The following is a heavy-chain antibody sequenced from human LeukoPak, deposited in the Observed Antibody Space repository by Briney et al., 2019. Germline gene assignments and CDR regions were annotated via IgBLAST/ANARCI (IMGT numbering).Heavy chain of an antibody. CDR1: GGSISISSYY. J-gene: IGHJ4*02. Sequence: SETLSLTCTVSGGSISISSYYWGWIRQPPGKGLEWIGTIYYSGSTYYNPSLKSRVSLSVDTSKKQFSLKLSSVTAADTAVYYCARDRIAAAGTEYWGQGTLVTVSS. CDR2: IYYSGST. CDR3: ARDRIAAAGTEY. D-gene: IGHD6-13*01. V-gene: IGHV4-39*07.